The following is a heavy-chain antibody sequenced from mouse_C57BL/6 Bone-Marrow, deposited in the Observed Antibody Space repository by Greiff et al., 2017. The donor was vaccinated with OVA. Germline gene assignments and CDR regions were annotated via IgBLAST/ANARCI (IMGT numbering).Heavy chain of an antibody. CDR3: AIITTVVAHFDY. Sequence: QVQLQQSGAELVKPGASVKISCKASGYAFSSYWMNWVKQRPGKGLEWIGQIYPGDGDTNYNGKFKGKATLTADKSSSTAYMQLSSLTSEDSAVYFCAIITTVVAHFDYWGQGTTLTVSS. CDR2: IYPGDGDT. V-gene: IGHV1-80*01. D-gene: IGHD1-1*01. J-gene: IGHJ2*01. CDR1: GYAFSSYW.